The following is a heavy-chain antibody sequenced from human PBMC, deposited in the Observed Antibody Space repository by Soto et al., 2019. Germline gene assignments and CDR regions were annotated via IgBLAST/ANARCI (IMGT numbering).Heavy chain of an antibody. V-gene: IGHV3-15*01. J-gene: IGHJ6*02. CDR3: STDIGRYGLDI. D-gene: IGHD3-10*01. CDR2: IKSETDGGTT. Sequence: EVQLVESGGGLVKAGESLRLSCAASGLSFTTAWMSWVRQAPGKGLEWVGRIKSETDGGTTDYAAPVKGRFTISRDDSRNTLYLQMNSLKTEDTAQYYCSTDIGRYGLDIWGQGTTVTVSS. CDR1: GLSFTTAW.